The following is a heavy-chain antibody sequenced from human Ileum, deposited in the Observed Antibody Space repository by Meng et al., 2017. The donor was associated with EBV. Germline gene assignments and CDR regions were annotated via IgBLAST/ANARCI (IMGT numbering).Heavy chain of an antibody. CDR3: ARGRGNQPLFDF. CDR1: GGSFSTYT. J-gene: IGHJ4*02. V-gene: IGHV1-69*16. D-gene: IGHD2/OR15-2a*01. CDR2: LIPVLNKA. Sequence: HVRLVQSGAEVKKPXSSVKVACKTSGGSFSTYTFSWVRQAPGQGLEWMGGLIPVLNKAKSAPRFQDRVTFTADETTTTAYMELSSLTFEDTAVYFCARGRGNQPLFDFWGQGTLVTVSS.